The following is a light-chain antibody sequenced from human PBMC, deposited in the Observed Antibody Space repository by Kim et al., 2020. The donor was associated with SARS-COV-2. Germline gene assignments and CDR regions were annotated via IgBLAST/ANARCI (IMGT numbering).Light chain of an antibody. CDR1: DSNIGRNY. J-gene: IGLJ3*02. V-gene: IGLV1-47*01. Sequence: GQGVTMSCSGSDSNIGRNYVYWYQQLPGTAPKLLIYRSYKRPSGVPDRFSASRSGTSASLAISGLRSEDEADYYCTAWDTSLRAWLFGGGTQLTVL. CDR2: RSY. CDR3: TAWDTSLRAWL.